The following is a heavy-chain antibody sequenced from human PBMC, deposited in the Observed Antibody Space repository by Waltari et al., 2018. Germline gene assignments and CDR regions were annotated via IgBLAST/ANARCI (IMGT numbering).Heavy chain of an antibody. D-gene: IGHD6-19*01. Sequence: EVQLVESGGVVVQPGGSLRLSCAASGFTFDDYTMHWVRQAPGKGLESVSLISWDGGSTYYADSVKGRFTISRDNSKNSLYLQMNSLRTEDTALYYCAKVGIAVAEMYYFDYWGQGTLVTVSS. V-gene: IGHV3-43*01. J-gene: IGHJ4*02. CDR3: AKVGIAVAEMYYFDY. CDR2: ISWDGGST. CDR1: GFTFDDYT.